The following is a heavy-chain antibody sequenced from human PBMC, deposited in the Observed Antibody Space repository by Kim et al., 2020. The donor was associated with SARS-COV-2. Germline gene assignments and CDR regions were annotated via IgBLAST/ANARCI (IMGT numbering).Heavy chain of an antibody. V-gene: IGHV3-74*01. CDR3: TSGGGMADLDS. D-gene: IGHD3-16*01. J-gene: IGHJ4*02. Sequence: TTCADSVAVRITMSRSNAKNALDLQMNSLTAEDTAVYYCTSGGGMADLDSWGQGTLVTVSS. CDR2: T.